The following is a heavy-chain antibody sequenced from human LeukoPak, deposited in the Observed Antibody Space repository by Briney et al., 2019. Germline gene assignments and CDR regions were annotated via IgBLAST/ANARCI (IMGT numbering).Heavy chain of an antibody. Sequence: GGSLRLSCAASGFTFSSYAMSWVRQAPGKGLEWVSAISGSGGSTYYADSVKGRFTISRDNSKNTLYLQMNSLRAGDTAVYYCAKDIAQGYTFGSIEQDYWGQGTLVTVSS. CDR1: GFTFSSYA. J-gene: IGHJ4*02. D-gene: IGHD5-18*01. CDR3: AKDIAQGYTFGSIEQDY. CDR2: ISGSGGST. V-gene: IGHV3-23*01.